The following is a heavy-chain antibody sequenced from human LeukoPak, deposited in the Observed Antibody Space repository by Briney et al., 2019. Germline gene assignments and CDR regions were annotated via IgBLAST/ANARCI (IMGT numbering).Heavy chain of an antibody. CDR1: GGSFSGYY. D-gene: IGHD1-26*01. Sequence: SETLSLTCAVYGGSFSGYYWSWIRQPPGKGLEWIGEINHSGSTNYNPSLKSRVTISVDTSKNQFSLKLSSVTAADTAVYYCARGAGGSYYPIDYWGQGTLVTVSS. J-gene: IGHJ4*02. V-gene: IGHV4-34*01. CDR2: INHSGST. CDR3: ARGAGGSYYPIDY.